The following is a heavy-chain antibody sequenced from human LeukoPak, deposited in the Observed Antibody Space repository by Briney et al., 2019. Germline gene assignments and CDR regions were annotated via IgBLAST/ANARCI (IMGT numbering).Heavy chain of an antibody. D-gene: IGHD6-19*01. CDR3: AKGIPEQWLVHGAFDI. CDR1: GFTFSSYG. CDR2: IRYDGSNK. J-gene: IGHJ3*02. V-gene: IGHV3-30*02. Sequence: GGSLRLSCAASGFTFSSYGMHWVRQAPGKGLEWVAFIRYDGSNKYYADSVKGRFTISRDNSKNTLYLQMNSLRAEDTAVYYCAKGIPEQWLVHGAFDIWGQGTMVTVSS.